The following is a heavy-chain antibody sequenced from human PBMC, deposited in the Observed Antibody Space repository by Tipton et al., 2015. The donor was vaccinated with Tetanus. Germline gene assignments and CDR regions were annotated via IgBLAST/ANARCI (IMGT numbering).Heavy chain of an antibody. Sequence: SLRLSCAASGFTFSSYSMNWVRQAPGKGLEWVSSISSSSSYIYYADSVKGRFTISRDNAKNSLYLQMNSLRAEDTAVYYRAREGVYYYDSSAHDAFDIWGQGTMVTVSS. CDR2: ISSSSSYI. CDR3: AREGVYYYDSSAHDAFDI. D-gene: IGHD3-22*01. CDR1: GFTFSSYS. V-gene: IGHV3-21*01. J-gene: IGHJ3*02.